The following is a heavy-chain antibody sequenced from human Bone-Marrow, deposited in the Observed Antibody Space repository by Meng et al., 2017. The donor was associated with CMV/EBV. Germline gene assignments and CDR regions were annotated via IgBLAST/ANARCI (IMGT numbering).Heavy chain of an antibody. CDR3: ARESRTFGNTSFDP. D-gene: IGHD1-14*01. Sequence: GSLRLSCTVSGGSISRDYWSWIRQPPGKGLDWIGYIYSSGRTNYNPSLRSRLTISLDTSKKQFSLKLSSVTAADTAVYFCARESRTFGNTSFDPWGQGNLVTVSS. CDR1: GGSISRDY. V-gene: IGHV4-59*01. CDR2: IYSSGRT. J-gene: IGHJ5*01.